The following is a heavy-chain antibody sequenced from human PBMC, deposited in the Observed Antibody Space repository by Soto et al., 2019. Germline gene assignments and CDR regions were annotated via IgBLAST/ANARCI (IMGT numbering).Heavy chain of an antibody. Sequence: GGSLRPSCAASGFTFSSYSMNWVRQAPGKGLEWVSSISSSSSYIYYADSVKGRFTISRDNAKNSLYLQMNSLRAEDTAVYYCARDLGIAGYYPNDVFDIWGQGTMVTVSS. D-gene: IGHD3-9*01. CDR3: ARDLGIAGYYPNDVFDI. V-gene: IGHV3-21*01. CDR1: GFTFSSYS. J-gene: IGHJ3*02. CDR2: ISSSSSYI.